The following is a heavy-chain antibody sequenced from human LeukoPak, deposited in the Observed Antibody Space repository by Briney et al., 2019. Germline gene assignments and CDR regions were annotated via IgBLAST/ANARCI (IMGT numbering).Heavy chain of an antibody. CDR2: MNPNSGNT. CDR1: GYTFTSYD. D-gene: IGHD3-22*01. CDR3: ARGPTMIVVVITGTNYFDY. V-gene: IGHV1-8*01. J-gene: IGHJ4*02. Sequence: AASVKVSCKASGYTFTSYDINWVRQATGQGLEWMGWMNPNSGNTGYAQKFQGRVTMTRNTSISTAYMELSSLRSEDTAVYYCARGPTMIVVVITGTNYFDYWGQGTLVTVSS.